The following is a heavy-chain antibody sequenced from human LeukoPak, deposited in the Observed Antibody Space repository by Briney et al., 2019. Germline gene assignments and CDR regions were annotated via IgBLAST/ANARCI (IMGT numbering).Heavy chain of an antibody. CDR2: ISYDGSDK. CDR3: AKVHRGSYFDY. V-gene: IGHV3-30-3*01. CDR1: GFTFIRYA. D-gene: IGHD3-10*01. J-gene: IGHJ4*02. Sequence: GGSLRLSCAASGFTFIRYAIHWVRQAPGKGLEWVAIISYDGSDKYYADSVKGRFTISRDNSKNTLYLQMNSLRAEDTAVYYCAKVHRGSYFDYWGQGTLVTVSS.